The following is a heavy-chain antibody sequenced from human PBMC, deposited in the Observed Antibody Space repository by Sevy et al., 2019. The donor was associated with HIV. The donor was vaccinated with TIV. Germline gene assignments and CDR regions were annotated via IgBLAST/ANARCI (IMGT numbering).Heavy chain of an antibody. CDR2: LSFGCGKI. J-gene: IGHJ4*02. CDR3: AREGCTKPHDY. CDR1: GFTFNIYS. Sequence: GGSLRLSCAASGFTFNIYSMSWVRQTPGKGLEGVATLSFGCGKINHADSVKGRFTMSGDDSKNAVYLQMNNLRVEDTAIYYCAREGCTKPHDYWGQGTLVTVSS. D-gene: IGHD2-8*01. V-gene: IGHV3-23*01.